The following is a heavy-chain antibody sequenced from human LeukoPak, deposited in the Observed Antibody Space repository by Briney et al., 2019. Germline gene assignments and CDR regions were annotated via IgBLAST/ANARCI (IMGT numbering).Heavy chain of an antibody. CDR3: ARTPGNYYYYGMDV. Sequence: KPSETLSLTCTISGGSISSYYWSWIRQPPGKGLEWIGNIYYSGSTNYNHSLKSRVTISVETSKNQFSLKVSSVTAADTAVYYCARTPGNYYYYGMDVWGQGTTVTVSS. D-gene: IGHD1-14*01. V-gene: IGHV4-59*08. J-gene: IGHJ6*02. CDR1: GGSISSYY. CDR2: IYYSGST.